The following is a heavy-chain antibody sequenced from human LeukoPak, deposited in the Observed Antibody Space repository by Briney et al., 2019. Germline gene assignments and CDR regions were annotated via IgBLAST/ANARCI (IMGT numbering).Heavy chain of an antibody. D-gene: IGHD3-3*01. CDR1: GGSISSSHYY. CDR2: IYYSGTT. Sequence: SETLSLTCTVSGGSISSSHYYWGWIRQAPGKGLEWIGTIYYSGTTYYNPSLESRVTMSEDTSKNQFSLTLRSVTATDTAVYYCARQISDYYYYYIDVWGKGTTVTVSS. J-gene: IGHJ6*03. V-gene: IGHV4-39*01. CDR3: ARQISDYYYYYIDV.